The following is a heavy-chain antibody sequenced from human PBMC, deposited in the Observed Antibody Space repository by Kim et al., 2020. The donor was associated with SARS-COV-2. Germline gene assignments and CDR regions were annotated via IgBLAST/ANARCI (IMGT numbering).Heavy chain of an antibody. CDR3: ARGRQLLYWRPNFDY. J-gene: IGHJ4*02. CDR1: GGSFSGYY. Sequence: SETLSLTCAVYGGSFSGYYWSWIRQPPGKGLEWIGEINHSGSTNYNPSLKSRVTISVDTSKNQFSLKLSSVTAADTAVYYCARGRQLLYWRPNFDYWGQGTLVTVSS. CDR2: INHSGST. V-gene: IGHV4-34*01. D-gene: IGHD2-2*02.